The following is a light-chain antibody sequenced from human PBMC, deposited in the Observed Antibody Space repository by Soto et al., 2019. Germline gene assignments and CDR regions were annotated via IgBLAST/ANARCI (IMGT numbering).Light chain of an antibody. CDR2: DTS. Sequence: QAVVTQEPSLTVSPGGTVTLTCGSSTGAVTSGHYPYWFQQKPGQAPRTLIYDTSNKHSWTPARFSGSLLGGKAALTLSGAQPEDEAEYYCLLSYSCWVFGGGTKLTVL. CDR1: TGAVTSGHY. CDR3: LLSYSCWV. J-gene: IGLJ3*02. V-gene: IGLV7-46*01.